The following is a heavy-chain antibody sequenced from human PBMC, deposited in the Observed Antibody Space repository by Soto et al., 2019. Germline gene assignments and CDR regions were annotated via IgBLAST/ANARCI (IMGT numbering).Heavy chain of an antibody. J-gene: IGHJ1*01. V-gene: IGHV4-30-4*01. CDR1: GGSISSDDYY. CDR2: IHSSGSI. D-gene: IGHD3-22*01. Sequence: SETLSLTCTVSGGSISSDDYYWSWIRQAPGRGLEWIGYIHSSGSIYYNPSLKSRATMSIDTAGNQFSLKVSSVTVADTVVYYCARDLDGLHDDTSGPFPRPGWGQGTLVTVYS. CDR3: ARDLDGLHDDTSGPFPRPG.